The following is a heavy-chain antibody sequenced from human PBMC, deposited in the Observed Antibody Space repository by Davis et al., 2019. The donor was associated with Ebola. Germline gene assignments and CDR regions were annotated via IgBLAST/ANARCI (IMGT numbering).Heavy chain of an antibody. J-gene: IGHJ6*03. CDR2: IYYSGST. CDR1: GGSISRGGSY. Sequence: PSETLSLTCTVSGGSISRGGSYWTWIRQHPGKGLEWIGYIYYSGSTYYNPSLKSRVTISVDTSKNQFSLKLSSVTAADTAVYYCARGPASYYYYMDVWGKGTTVTVSS. CDR3: ARGPASYYYYMDV. V-gene: IGHV4-31*03.